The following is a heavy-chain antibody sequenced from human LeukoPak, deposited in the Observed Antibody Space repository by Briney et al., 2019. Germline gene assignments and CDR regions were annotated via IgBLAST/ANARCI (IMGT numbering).Heavy chain of an antibody. CDR1: GLTVSSYG. V-gene: IGHV3-23*01. D-gene: IGHD3-22*01. CDR2: IIGSAVNT. CDR3: AKDLYDSSGPTDY. Sequence: PGGSLRLSCGASGLTVSSYGMSWVRQAPGKGLEWISTIIGSAVNTYYADSVKGRFTISRDDSKNTVYLQMNSLRAEDTAVYYCAKDLYDSSGPTDYWGQGTLVTVSS. J-gene: IGHJ4*02.